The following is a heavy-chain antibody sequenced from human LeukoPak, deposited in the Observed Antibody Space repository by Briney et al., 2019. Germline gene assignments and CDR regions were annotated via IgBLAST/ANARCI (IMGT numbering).Heavy chain of an antibody. CDR1: AFTPGDYA. V-gene: IGHV3-49*04. Sequence: PGGSLIQSCIPAAFTPGDYAMSSVRQARAKVKEGEGFIRSKDYDGTIAYAESVKDRFTISRDGSRSSAYLQMNSLKIEDTAVYYCSRDRGIGYPSSWRGGLYHFDFWGQGTLVTVYS. D-gene: IGHD6-13*01. CDR3: SRDRGIGYPSSWRGGLYHFDF. CDR2: IRSKDYDGTI. J-gene: IGHJ4*02.